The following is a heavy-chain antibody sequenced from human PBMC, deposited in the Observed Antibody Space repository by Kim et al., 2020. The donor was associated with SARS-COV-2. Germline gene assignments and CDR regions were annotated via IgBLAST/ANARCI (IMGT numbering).Heavy chain of an antibody. Sequence: GGSLRLSCAASGFTFSSYWMSWVRQAPGKGLEWVANIKQDGSEKYYVDSVKGRFTISRDNAKNSLYLQMNSLRAEDTAVYYCARSRGFYYGSGSNYWGQGTLVTVSS. CDR3: ARSRGFYYGSGSNY. D-gene: IGHD3-10*01. CDR2: IKQDGSEK. J-gene: IGHJ4*02. CDR1: GFTFSSYW. V-gene: IGHV3-7*01.